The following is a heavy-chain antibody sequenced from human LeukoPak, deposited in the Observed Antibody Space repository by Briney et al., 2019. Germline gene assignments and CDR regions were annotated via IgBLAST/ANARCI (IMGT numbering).Heavy chain of an antibody. Sequence: GGSLRLSCAASGFTFRTYAMHWVRQPPGKGLEWVAVISKDGNDKYYADSVKGRCTISRDNAKNSLYLQMNSLRAEDTALYYCAKDYNFWSGLDYWGQGTLVTVSS. D-gene: IGHD3-3*01. V-gene: IGHV3-30*04. CDR3: AKDYNFWSGLDY. CDR2: ISKDGNDK. CDR1: GFTFRTYA. J-gene: IGHJ4*02.